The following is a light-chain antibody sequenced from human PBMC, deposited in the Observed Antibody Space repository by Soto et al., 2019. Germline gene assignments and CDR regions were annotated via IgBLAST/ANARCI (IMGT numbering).Light chain of an antibody. CDR2: DVI. CDR1: SSDVGTYTY. Sequence: QSALTQPRSVSGSPGQSVTISCTGTSSDVGTYTYVSWYQQHPGKAPKLIIYDVIKRPSGVPDRFSGSKSGNTASLTISGLQAEDEDDYYSCSYAARYTHVFRTGTKV. CDR3: CSYAARYTHV. J-gene: IGLJ1*01. V-gene: IGLV2-11*01.